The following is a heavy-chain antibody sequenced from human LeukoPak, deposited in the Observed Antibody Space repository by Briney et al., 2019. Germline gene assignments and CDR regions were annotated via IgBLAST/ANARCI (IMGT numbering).Heavy chain of an antibody. CDR1: GFTFSSYG. D-gene: IGHD2-15*01. Sequence: PGGSLRLSCAASGFTFSSYGMHWVRQAPGKGLEWVAVISYDGSNKYYADSVKGRFTISRDNSKNTLYLQMNSLRAEDTAVYYCVASRGGGSRGYFDCWGQGTLVTVSS. V-gene: IGHV3-30*03. CDR3: VASRGGGSRGYFDC. CDR2: ISYDGSNK. J-gene: IGHJ4*02.